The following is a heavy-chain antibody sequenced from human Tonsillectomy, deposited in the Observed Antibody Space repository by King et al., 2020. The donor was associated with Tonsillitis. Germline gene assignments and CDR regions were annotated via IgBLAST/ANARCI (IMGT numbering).Heavy chain of an antibody. Sequence: VQLVESGGGLVKPGGSLRLSCAASGFTFSSYGFNWVRQAPGKGLEWVSSISSSGHYIDYADSVKGRFTFSRDNAKNSLSLQMNSLRVEDTAVYYCARDPEAASRPLFDYWGQGTLVTVSS. D-gene: IGHD6-13*01. CDR2: ISSSGHYI. V-gene: IGHV3-21*01. CDR1: GFTFSSYG. J-gene: IGHJ4*02. CDR3: ARDPEAASRPLFDY.